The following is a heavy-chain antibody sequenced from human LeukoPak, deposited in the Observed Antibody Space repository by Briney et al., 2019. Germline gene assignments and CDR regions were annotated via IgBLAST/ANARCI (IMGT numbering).Heavy chain of an antibody. V-gene: IGHV4-39*01. D-gene: IGHD3-22*01. CDR1: GGSISSSSYY. J-gene: IGHJ5*02. CDR2: IYYSGST. Sequence: PSETLSLTCTVSGGSISSSSYYWGWIRQPPGKGLEWIGSIYYSGSTYYNPSLKSRVTISVDTSKNQFSLKLSSVTAADTAVYYCARQHLRWLLAGNWFDPWGQGTLVTVSS. CDR3: ARQHLRWLLAGNWFDP.